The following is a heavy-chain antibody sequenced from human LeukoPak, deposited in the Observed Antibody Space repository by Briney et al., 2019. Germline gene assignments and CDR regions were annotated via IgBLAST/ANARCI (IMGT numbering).Heavy chain of an antibody. Sequence: GASVKVSCKASGGTLNNYAVNWVRQAPGQGLEWMGGTIPFYGAINYAAKFQGRVTITADESTGTVYMELSSLRSEDTAVYYCARMKGYSYSDYWGQGTLVTVSS. CDR2: TIPFYGAI. CDR1: GGTLNNYA. D-gene: IGHD1-26*01. CDR3: ARMKGYSYSDY. V-gene: IGHV1-69*13. J-gene: IGHJ4*02.